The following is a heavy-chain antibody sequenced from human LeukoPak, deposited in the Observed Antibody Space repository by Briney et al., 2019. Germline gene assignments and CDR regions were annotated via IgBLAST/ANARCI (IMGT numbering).Heavy chain of an antibody. CDR3: AASTVTPTSGWFDP. CDR1: GGSISSYY. V-gene: IGHV4-59*01. Sequence: SETLSLTCTVSGGSISSYYWSWIRQPPGKGLEWIGYIYYSGSTNYNPSLKSRVTISVDTSKNQFSLKLSSVTAADTTVYYCAASTVTPTSGWFDPWGQGTLVTVSS. CDR2: IYYSGST. D-gene: IGHD4-17*01. J-gene: IGHJ5*02.